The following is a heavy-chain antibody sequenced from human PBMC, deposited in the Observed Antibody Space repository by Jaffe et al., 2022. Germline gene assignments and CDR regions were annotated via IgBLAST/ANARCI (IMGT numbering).Heavy chain of an antibody. J-gene: IGHJ4*02. Sequence: EVQLLESGGGLVQPGGSLRLSCAASGFTFSSYAMSWVRQAPGKGLEWVSAISGSGGSTYYADSVKGRFTISRDNSKNTLYLQMNSLRAEDTAVYYCAKAAPPYDFWNLVEDYWGQGTLVTVSS. V-gene: IGHV3-23*01. CDR1: GFTFSSYA. D-gene: IGHD3-3*01. CDR3: AKAAPPYDFWNLVEDY. CDR2: ISGSGGST.